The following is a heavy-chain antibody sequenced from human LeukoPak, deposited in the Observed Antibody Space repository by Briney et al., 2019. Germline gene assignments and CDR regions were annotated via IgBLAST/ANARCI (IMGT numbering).Heavy chain of an antibody. Sequence: GASVKVSCKASGGTFSNYAISWVRQAPGQGLEWMGGIIPIFGTANYAQKFQGRVTITTDESTTTAYMELSSLRSEDTAVYYCARDIRGPEVAAEAGYFDPWGQGNLVTVSS. CDR1: GGTFSNYA. V-gene: IGHV1-69*05. D-gene: IGHD6-13*01. J-gene: IGHJ5*02. CDR3: ARDIRGPEVAAEAGYFDP. CDR2: IIPIFGTA.